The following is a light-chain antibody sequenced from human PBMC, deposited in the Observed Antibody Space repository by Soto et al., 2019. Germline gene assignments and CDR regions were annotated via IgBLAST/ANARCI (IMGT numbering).Light chain of an antibody. CDR1: SGHSSYA. Sequence: QLVLTQSPSASASLGASVKLTCTLSSGHSSYAIAWHQQQPEKGPRYLMKVNSDGSHTKGDGIPDRFSGSSSVAERYLIISSLQSEDEADSACQNWGTGINYVFGTGTKVTVL. CDR3: QNWGTGINYV. CDR2: VNSDGSH. J-gene: IGLJ1*01. V-gene: IGLV4-69*01.